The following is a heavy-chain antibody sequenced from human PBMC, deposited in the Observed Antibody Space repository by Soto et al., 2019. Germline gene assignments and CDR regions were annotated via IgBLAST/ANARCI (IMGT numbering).Heavy chain of an antibody. CDR1: GVTVSSNF. Sequence: EVQLVESGGDLVQPGESLRLSCAASGVTVSSNFMTWVRQAPGKGLEWVSVLYSGGSTYYLDAVKGRFSISRDDSKNTLYLQMNSLRAEDTAVYYCERGAGHRSGWLYSFAYWGQGTLVTVSS. CDR2: LYSGGST. V-gene: IGHV3-66*01. CDR3: ERGAGHRSGWLYSFAY. J-gene: IGHJ4*02. D-gene: IGHD6-19*01.